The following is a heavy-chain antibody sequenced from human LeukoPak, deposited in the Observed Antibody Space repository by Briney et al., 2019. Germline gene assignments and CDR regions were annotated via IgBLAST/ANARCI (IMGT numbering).Heavy chain of an antibody. CDR1: EFTFSSYS. CDR2: ISSSSNI. Sequence: PGGSLRLSCAASEFTFSSYSMNWVRQAPGKGLEWVSSISSSSNIYYADSVKGRFAVSRDNAKNELYLQMNSLRAEDTAVYYCARETGTTVYMDVWGKGTTVTVSS. CDR3: ARETGTTVYMDV. V-gene: IGHV3-21*01. D-gene: IGHD1-7*01. J-gene: IGHJ6*03.